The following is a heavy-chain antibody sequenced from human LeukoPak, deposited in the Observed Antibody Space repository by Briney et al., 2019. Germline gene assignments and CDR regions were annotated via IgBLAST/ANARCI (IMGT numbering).Heavy chain of an antibody. Sequence: GGSLRLSCAASGFTFSSYGMHWVRQAPGKGLEWVAVISYDGSNKYYADSVKGRFTISRDNSKNTLYPQMNSLRAEDTAVYYCAKSGIAAAWGQGTLVTVSS. J-gene: IGHJ4*02. CDR1: GFTFSSYG. D-gene: IGHD6-13*01. CDR2: ISYDGSNK. CDR3: AKSGIAAA. V-gene: IGHV3-30*18.